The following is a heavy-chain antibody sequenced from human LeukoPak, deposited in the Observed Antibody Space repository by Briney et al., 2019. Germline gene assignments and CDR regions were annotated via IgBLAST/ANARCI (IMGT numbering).Heavy chain of an antibody. D-gene: IGHD3-10*01. V-gene: IGHV4-34*01. CDR3: ARSITMVRGAKRGYFQR. J-gene: IGHJ1*01. Sequence: TSETLSLTCAVYGGSFSGYYWSWIRQPPGKGLEWIGEINHSGSTNYNPSLKSRVTISVDTSKNQFSLKLSSVTAADTAVYYCARSITMVRGAKRGYFQRWGQGTLVTVSS. CDR2: INHSGST. CDR1: GGSFSGYY.